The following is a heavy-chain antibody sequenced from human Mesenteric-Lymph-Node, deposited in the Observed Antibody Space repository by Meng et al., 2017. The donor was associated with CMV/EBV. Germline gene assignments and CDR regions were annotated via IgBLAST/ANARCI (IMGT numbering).Heavy chain of an antibody. CDR1: GASISRGGYY. CDR2: IYYSGIT. D-gene: IGHD3-22*01. J-gene: IGHJ4*02. Sequence: SGASISRGGYYWSWIRQHPGKGLEWIGYIYYSGITDYNPSLKSRVTISGDTSKNQFSLKLSSATAADTAVYYCARSLYYDSSGYLDWGQGALVTVSS. V-gene: IGHV4-31*02. CDR3: ARSLYYDSSGYLD.